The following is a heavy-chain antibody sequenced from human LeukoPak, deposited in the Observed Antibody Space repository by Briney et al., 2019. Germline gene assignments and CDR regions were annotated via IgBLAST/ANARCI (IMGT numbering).Heavy chain of an antibody. V-gene: IGHV3-48*03. CDR3: ARDKVVGPSNFDY. CDR2: ISSSGSTI. CDR1: GFTFSSYE. Sequence: PGGSLRLSCAASGFTFSSYEMNWVRQAPGKGLEWVSYISSSGSTIYYADAVKGRFTISRDNAKNSLYLQMNSLRAEDTAVYYCARDKVVGPSNFDYWGQGTLVTASS. J-gene: IGHJ4*02. D-gene: IGHD1-26*01.